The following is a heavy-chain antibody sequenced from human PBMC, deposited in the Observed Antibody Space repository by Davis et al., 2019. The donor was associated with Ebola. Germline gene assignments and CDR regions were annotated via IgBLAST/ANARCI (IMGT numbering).Heavy chain of an antibody. CDR3: ARGYGSSWEFDY. D-gene: IGHD6-13*01. CDR1: GGSISSGGYY. J-gene: IGHJ4*02. Sequence: PSETLSLTCTVSGGSISSGGYYWSWIRQPPGKGLEWIGYIYHSGSTYYNPSLKSRVTISVDRSKNQFSLKLSSVTAADTAVYYCARGYGSSWEFDYWGQGTLVTVSS. V-gene: IGHV4-30-2*01. CDR2: IYHSGST.